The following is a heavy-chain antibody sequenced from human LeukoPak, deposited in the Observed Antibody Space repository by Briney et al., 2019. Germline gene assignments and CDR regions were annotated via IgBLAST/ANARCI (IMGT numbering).Heavy chain of an antibody. CDR1: GFTVSSNC. Sequence: GGSLRLSCAASGFTVSSNCMSWVRQAPGKGLEWVSVIYSGGDTYYADSVKGRFTISRDNSKDTLYLQMNTLRVEDTAVYYCARHQGISYYYGMDVWGQGTTVTVSS. CDR3: ARHQGISYYYGMDV. V-gene: IGHV3-53*01. CDR2: IYSGGDT. J-gene: IGHJ6*02.